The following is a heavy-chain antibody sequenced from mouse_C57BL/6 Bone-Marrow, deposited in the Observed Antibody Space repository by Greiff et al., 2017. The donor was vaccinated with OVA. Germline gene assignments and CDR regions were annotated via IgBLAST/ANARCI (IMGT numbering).Heavy chain of an antibody. D-gene: IGHD2-12*01. CDR1: GYTFTSYG. CDR2: IYPRSGNT. Sequence: QVQLKESGAELARPGASVKLSCKASGYTFTSYGISWVKQRTGQGLEWIGEIYPRSGNTYYNEKFKGKATLTADKSSSTAYMELRSLTSEDSAVYFCARSGYSSYRWYFDYWGQGTTLTVSS. CDR3: ARSGYSSYRWYFDY. V-gene: IGHV1-81*01. J-gene: IGHJ2*01.